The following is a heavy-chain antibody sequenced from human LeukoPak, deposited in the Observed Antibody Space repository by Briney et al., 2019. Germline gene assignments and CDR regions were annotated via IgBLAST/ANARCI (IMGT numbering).Heavy chain of an antibody. CDR2: IHPNNGAT. CDR3: ARDGPAQMVAFDY. V-gene: IGHV1-2*02. CDR1: RYTFTGSGWY. J-gene: IGHJ4*02. Sequence: ASVKVSCKASRYTFTGSGWYLYWLRQAPGQGLECVGWIHPNNGATLYAQKFQGRVAMTTDTSISTAYLELSRLRPDDTAMYYCARDGPAQMVAFDYWGQGTLVTVSS. D-gene: IGHD3-10*01.